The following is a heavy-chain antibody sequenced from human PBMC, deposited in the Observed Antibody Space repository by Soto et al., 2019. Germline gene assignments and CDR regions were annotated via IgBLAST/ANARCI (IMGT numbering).Heavy chain of an antibody. D-gene: IGHD2-2*01. J-gene: IGHJ6*02. CDR2: FDPEDGET. CDR1: GYTLTELS. V-gene: IGHV1-24*01. Sequence: VASVKVSCKVSGYTLTELSMHWMRQAPGKGLDWMGGFDPEDGETIYAQKFQGRVTMTEDTSTDTAYMELSSLRSEDTAVYYCASDKCVSNSCEPFGDYYYGMDVWGQGTTVTVSS. CDR3: ASDKCVSNSCEPFGDYYYGMDV.